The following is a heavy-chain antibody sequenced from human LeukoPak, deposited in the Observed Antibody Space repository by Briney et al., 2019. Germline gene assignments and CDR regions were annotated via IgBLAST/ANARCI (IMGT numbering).Heavy chain of an antibody. V-gene: IGHV3-30*18. CDR2: ISYDGSNK. Sequence: PGGSLRLSCAASGFTFSSYGMYWVRQAPGKGLEWVAVISYDGSNKYYADSVKGRFTISRDNSKNTLYLQMNSLRAEDTAVYYCAKASLPVPYYYYYGMDVWGQGTTVTVSS. CDR3: AKASLPVPYYYYYGMDV. D-gene: IGHD1-14*01. CDR1: GFTFSSYG. J-gene: IGHJ6*02.